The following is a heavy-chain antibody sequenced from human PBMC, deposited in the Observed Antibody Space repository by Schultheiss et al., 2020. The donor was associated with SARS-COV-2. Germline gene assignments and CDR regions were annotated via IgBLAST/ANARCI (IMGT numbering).Heavy chain of an antibody. Sequence: ASVKVSCKASGYTFTGYYMHWVRQAPGQGLEWMGWINHNSGGTNYAQKFQGRVTMTRDTSISTAYMELSRLRSDDTAVYYCARVGACSGGSCPGWGQGTLVTVSS. CDR2: INHNSGGT. CDR3: ARVGACSGGSCPG. J-gene: IGHJ4*02. D-gene: IGHD2-15*01. V-gene: IGHV1-2*02. CDR1: GYTFTGYY.